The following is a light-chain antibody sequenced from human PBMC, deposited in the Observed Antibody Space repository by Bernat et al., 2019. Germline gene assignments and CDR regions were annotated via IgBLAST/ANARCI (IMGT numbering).Light chain of an antibody. CDR1: QGIMSY. V-gene: IGKV1-8*01. Sequence: AIRMTQSPSSFSASTGDRVTITCRASQGIMSYLAWYQQKPGKAPKLLIYAASTLQSGVPSRFSGSGSGTDFTLTISCLQSEDFATYYCQQYYSYPYTFSQGTKLEIK. CDR3: QQYYSYPYT. J-gene: IGKJ2*01. CDR2: AAS.